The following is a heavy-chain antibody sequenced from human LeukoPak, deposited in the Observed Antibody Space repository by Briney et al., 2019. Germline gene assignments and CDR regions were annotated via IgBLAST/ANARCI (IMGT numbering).Heavy chain of an antibody. CDR2: IIPIFGTA. CDR3: AREYYYDSSGYFPFDY. V-gene: IGHV1-69*13. Sequence: ASVKVSCKASGGTFSSYAISWVRQAPGQGLEWMGGIIPIFGTANYAQKFQGRVTITADESTSTAYMELSSLRSEDAAVYYGAREYYYDSSGYFPFDYWGQGTLVTVSS. CDR1: GGTFSSYA. D-gene: IGHD3-22*01. J-gene: IGHJ4*02.